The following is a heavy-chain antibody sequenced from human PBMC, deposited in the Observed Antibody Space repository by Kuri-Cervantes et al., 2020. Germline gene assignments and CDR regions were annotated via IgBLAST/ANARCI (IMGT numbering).Heavy chain of an antibody. D-gene: IGHD6-13*01. CDR3: AKPLSIAAAGGWYFDL. CDR2: ISGSGGST. V-gene: IGHV3-23*01. J-gene: IGHJ2*01. CDR1: GFTFSSYS. Sequence: LSLTCAASGFTFSSYSMNWVRQAPGKGLEGVSAISGSGGSTYYADSVKGRFTTSRDNSKNTLYLQMNSLRAEDTAVYYCAKPLSIAAAGGWYFDLWGRGTLVTVSS.